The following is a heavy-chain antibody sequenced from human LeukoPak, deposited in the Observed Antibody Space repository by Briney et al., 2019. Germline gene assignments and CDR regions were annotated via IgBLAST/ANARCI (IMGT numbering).Heavy chain of an antibody. Sequence: GGSLRLSCAASGFTFSSYWMSWVRQAPGKGLEWVANIKQDGSEKYYVDSVKGRFTISRDNAKNSLYLQMNSLRAEGTAVYYCARDLDAAAAGVYWFDPWGQGTLVTVSS. CDR1: GFTFSSYW. J-gene: IGHJ5*02. CDR2: IKQDGSEK. CDR3: ARDLDAAAAGVYWFDP. D-gene: IGHD6-13*01. V-gene: IGHV3-7*01.